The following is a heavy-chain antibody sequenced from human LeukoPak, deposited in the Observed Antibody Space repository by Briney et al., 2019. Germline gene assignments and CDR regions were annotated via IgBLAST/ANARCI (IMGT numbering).Heavy chain of an antibody. V-gene: IGHV3-15*01. CDR3: TTTRTRYCSGGSCYIFDY. D-gene: IGHD2-15*01. CDR2: IKSKTDGGST. Sequence: GGSLRLSCAASGFTFSNAWMSWVRQAPGEGLEWVGRIKSKTDGGSTDYAAPVKGRFTISRVDSKNTLYLQMNSLKTEDTAVYYCTTTRTRYCSGGSCYIFDYWGQGTLVTVSS. J-gene: IGHJ4*02. CDR1: GFTFSNAW.